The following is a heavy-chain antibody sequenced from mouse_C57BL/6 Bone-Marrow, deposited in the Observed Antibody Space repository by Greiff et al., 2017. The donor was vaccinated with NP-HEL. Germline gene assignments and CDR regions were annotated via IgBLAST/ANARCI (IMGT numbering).Heavy chain of an antibody. Sequence: VQLQQSGAELARPGASVKLSCKASGYTFTSYGISWVKQRTGQGLEWIGEIYPRSGNTYYNEKFKGKATLTADKSSSTAYMELRSLTSDDSAVYFCAREKGYYYGSSSWFAYWGQGTLVTVSA. V-gene: IGHV1-81*01. J-gene: IGHJ3*01. D-gene: IGHD1-1*01. CDR1: GYTFTSYG. CDR2: IYPRSGNT. CDR3: AREKGYYYGSSSWFAY.